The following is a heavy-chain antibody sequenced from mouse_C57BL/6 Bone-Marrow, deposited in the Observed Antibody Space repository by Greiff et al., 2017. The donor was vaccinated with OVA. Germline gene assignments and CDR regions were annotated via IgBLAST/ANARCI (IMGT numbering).Heavy chain of an antibody. V-gene: IGHV1-15*01. Sequence: VQLQQSGAELVRPGASVTLSCKASGYTFTDYEMYWVKQTPVHGLEWIGAIDPETGGTAYNQKFKGKAILTADKSSSTAYMELRSLTSEDSAVYYCTRGYYDYFYYAMDYWGQGTSVTVSS. CDR3: TRGYYDYFYYAMDY. J-gene: IGHJ4*01. D-gene: IGHD2-4*01. CDR1: GYTFTDYE. CDR2: IDPETGGT.